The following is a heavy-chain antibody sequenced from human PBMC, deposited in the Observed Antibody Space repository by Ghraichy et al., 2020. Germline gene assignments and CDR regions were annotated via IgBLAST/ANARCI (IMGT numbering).Heavy chain of an antibody. J-gene: IGHJ3*02. V-gene: IGHV4-39*01. CDR2: IYYSGST. CDR3: AREYGSGSYHHAFDI. CDR1: GGSISSSSYY. Sequence: SETLSLTCTVSGGSISSSSYYWGWIRQPPGKGLEWIGSIYYSGSTYYNPSLKSRVTISVDTSKNQFSLKLSSVTAADTAVYYCAREYGSGSYHHAFDIWGQGTMVTVSS. D-gene: IGHD3-10*01.